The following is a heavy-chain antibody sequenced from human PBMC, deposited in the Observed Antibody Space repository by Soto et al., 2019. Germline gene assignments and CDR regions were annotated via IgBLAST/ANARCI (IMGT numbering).Heavy chain of an antibody. CDR3: VKTYGSMNWFDL. V-gene: IGHV4-39*01. CDR1: GASITGSRYY. J-gene: IGHJ5*02. D-gene: IGHD3-10*01. CDR2: IYHIGSP. Sequence: LQLEESGPGLVKPSETLSLTCTVSGASITGSRYYWGWIRQPPGKGLEWIGTIYHIGSPYYNPSLKSRLTMSVDTDKKQVSLRLTSVTAADTAVYYCVKTYGSMNWFDLWGQGTLVTVSS.